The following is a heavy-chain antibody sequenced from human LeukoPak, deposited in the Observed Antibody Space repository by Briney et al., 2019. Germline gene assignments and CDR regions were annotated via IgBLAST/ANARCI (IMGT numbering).Heavy chain of an antibody. V-gene: IGHV4-4*07. CDR2: IQSSGST. CDR3: ARGVSPLDY. Sequence: SETLSLTCTVSGGSVSSFYWSWVRQAAGVELEWIGRIQSSGSTNYNPSLKSRVTMSVDTSKKQFSLKLSSVTAADTAVYYCARGVSPLDYWGQGALVTVSS. D-gene: IGHD5/OR15-5a*01. J-gene: IGHJ4*02. CDR1: GGSVSSFY.